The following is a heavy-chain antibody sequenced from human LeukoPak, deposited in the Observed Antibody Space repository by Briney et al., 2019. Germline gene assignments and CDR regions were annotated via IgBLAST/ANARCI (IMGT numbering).Heavy chain of an antibody. CDR1: GFTFSDYY. J-gene: IGHJ4*02. CDR2: ISSSGSTI. CDR3: ARGETKGVGATRPFDY. D-gene: IGHD1-26*01. Sequence: PGGSLRLSCAASGFTFSDYYMSWIRQAPGKGLEWVSYISSSGSTIYYADTVKGRFTISRDNAKNSLYLQMNSLRAEDTAVYYCARGETKGVGATRPFDYWGQGTLVTVSS. V-gene: IGHV3-11*01.